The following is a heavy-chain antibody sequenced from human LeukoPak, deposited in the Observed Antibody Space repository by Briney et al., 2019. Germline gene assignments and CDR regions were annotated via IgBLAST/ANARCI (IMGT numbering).Heavy chain of an antibody. Sequence: GGSLRLSCAASGFTFSSYWMSWVRQAPGKGLEWVANIKQDGSEKYYVDSVKGRFTTSRDNAKNSLYLQMNSLRAEDTAVYYCARDGQIQSSWYPLPLREYYYYGMDVWGQGTTVTVSS. CDR3: ARDGQIQSSWYPLPLREYYYYGMDV. J-gene: IGHJ6*02. V-gene: IGHV3-7*01. CDR2: IKQDGSEK. D-gene: IGHD6-13*01. CDR1: GFTFSSYW.